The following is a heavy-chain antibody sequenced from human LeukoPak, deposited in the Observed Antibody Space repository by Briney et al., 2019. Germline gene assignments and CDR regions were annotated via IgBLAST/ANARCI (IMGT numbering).Heavy chain of an antibody. Sequence: GESLKISCEGSGYSFPSYSIGWVRQMPGKGLEWMGIIFPGDSETRYSPSFQGQVTISADKSIRTAYLQWSSLKGSDTAMYCCAREGGREGYNPNFDYWGQGTLVTVSS. J-gene: IGHJ4*02. CDR2: IFPGDSET. CDR3: AREGGREGYNPNFDY. CDR1: GYSFPSYS. D-gene: IGHD5-24*01. V-gene: IGHV5-51*01.